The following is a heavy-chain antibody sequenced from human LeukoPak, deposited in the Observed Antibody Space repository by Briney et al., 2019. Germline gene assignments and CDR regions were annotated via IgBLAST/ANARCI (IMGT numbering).Heavy chain of an antibody. J-gene: IGHJ4*02. D-gene: IGHD6-13*01. CDR2: ISSSGSYV. CDR1: GFTFSSYN. V-gene: IGHV3-21*01. CDR3: ARDWLAAGGFDY. Sequence: GGSLRLSCAASGFTFSSYNMNWVRQAPGKGLEWVSSISSSGSYVYYVGSVKGRFTISRDNGKNSLHLQMDSLRADDTAIYYCARDWLAAGGFDYWGQGSLVTVSS.